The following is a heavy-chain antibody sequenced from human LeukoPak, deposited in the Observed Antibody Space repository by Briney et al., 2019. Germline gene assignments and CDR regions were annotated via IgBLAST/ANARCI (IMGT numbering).Heavy chain of an antibody. CDR1: GFTFSTYW. J-gene: IGHJ4*02. CDR2: MTSSSGHI. CDR3: AREYYYDTTGSDY. D-gene: IGHD3-22*01. Sequence: GGSLRLSCAASGFTFSTYWMHWVRQAPGKGLEWVSSMTSSSGHIYYADSVRGRFTISRDNAKNSLYLQMNSLRAEDTAVYYCAREYYYDTTGSDYWGQGTLVTVSS. V-gene: IGHV3-21*06.